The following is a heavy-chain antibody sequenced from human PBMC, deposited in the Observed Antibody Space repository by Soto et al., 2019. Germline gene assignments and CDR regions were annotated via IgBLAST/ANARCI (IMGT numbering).Heavy chain of an antibody. CDR2: IYHSGST. CDR1: GGSISSSNW. Sequence: SETLSLTFAVSGGSISSSNWWSWVRQPPGKGLEWIGEIYHSGSTNYNPSLKSRVTISVDKSKNQFSLKLSSVTAADTAVYYCARVRYYYDSSGYYPDYYYGMDVWGQGTTVTVSS. CDR3: ARVRYYYDSSGYYPDYYYGMDV. D-gene: IGHD3-22*01. V-gene: IGHV4-4*02. J-gene: IGHJ6*02.